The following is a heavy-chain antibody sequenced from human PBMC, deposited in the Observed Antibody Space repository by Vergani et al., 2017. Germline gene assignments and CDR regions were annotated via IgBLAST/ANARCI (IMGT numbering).Heavy chain of an antibody. D-gene: IGHD6-13*01. Sequence: QVQLQESGPGLVKPSETLSLTCAVSGYSISSGYYWGWIRQPPGKGLEWIGSSYHSGSTYYNPSLKSRVTISVDTSKNQFSLKLSSVTAADTAVYYCARHRGYSSSWYTAENQHFTYDYWGQGTLVTVSS. V-gene: IGHV4-38-2*01. J-gene: IGHJ4*02. CDR3: ARHRGYSSSWYTAENQHFTYDY. CDR2: SYHSGST. CDR1: GYSISSGYY.